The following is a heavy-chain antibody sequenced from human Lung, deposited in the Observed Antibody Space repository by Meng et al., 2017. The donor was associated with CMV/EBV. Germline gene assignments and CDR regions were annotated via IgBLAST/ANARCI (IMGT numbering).Heavy chain of an antibody. CDR3: ARAGEYHDFWTAKEGGYYYYGMDV. CDR2: INQDASER. D-gene: IGHD3/OR15-3a*01. CDR1: GFSIRDYW. J-gene: IGHJ6*02. V-gene: IGHV3-7*04. Sequence: GEXXTIPCAASGFSIRDYWMSWVRQAPGKGLEWVANINQDASERYYVDSVKGRVTISRDNAENSLYLQMSSLRVGDTAIYYCARAGEYHDFWTAKEGGYYYYGMDVXGQGXTVTVSS.